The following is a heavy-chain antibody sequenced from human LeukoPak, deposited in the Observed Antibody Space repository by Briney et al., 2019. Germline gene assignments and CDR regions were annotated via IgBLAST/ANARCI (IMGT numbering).Heavy chain of an antibody. J-gene: IGHJ4*02. V-gene: IGHV4-39*02. CDR3: ARAPEDIVVVPFDY. D-gene: IGHD2-2*01. Sequence: SETLSLTCNVSGGSISSSNYYWGWIRQPPGKGLEYIGNIQYSGSTHYSPTLKSRVTISVDTSKNQFSLRLSSVTAADTAVYYCARAPEDIVVVPFDYWGQGTLVTVSS. CDR1: GGSISSSNYY. CDR2: IQYSGST.